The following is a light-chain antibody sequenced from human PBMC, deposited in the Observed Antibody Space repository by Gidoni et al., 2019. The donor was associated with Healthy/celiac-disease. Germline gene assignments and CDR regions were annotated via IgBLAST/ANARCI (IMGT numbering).Light chain of an antibody. CDR3: CSYAGSSTWV. J-gene: IGLJ3*02. V-gene: IGLV2-23*02. CDR1: SSDVGSYNL. Sequence: QSALTQPASVSGSPGLSITSSCTGTSSDVGSYNLVSWYQQHPGKAPKRMIYEVSKRPSGVSNRFSGSKSGNTASLTISGLQAEDEADYYCCSYAGSSTWVFGGGTKLTVL. CDR2: EVS.